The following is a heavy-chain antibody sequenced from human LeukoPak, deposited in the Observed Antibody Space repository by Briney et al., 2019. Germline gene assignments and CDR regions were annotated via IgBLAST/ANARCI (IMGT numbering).Heavy chain of an antibody. V-gene: IGHV4-4*02. CDR3: ARDGRGPTRESLDY. J-gene: IGHJ4*02. Sequence: SGTLSLTCAVSGGSISSSNWWSWVRQPPGKGLEWIGEVYHSGSTNYNPSLKSRVTISVDTSKNQFSLKLSSVTAADTAVYYCARDGRGPTRESLDYWGQGTLVTVSS. D-gene: IGHD3-10*01. CDR1: GGSISSSNW. CDR2: VYHSGST.